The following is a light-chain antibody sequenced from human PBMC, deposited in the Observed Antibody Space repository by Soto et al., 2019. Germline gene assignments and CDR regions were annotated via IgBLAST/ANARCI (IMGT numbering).Light chain of an antibody. J-gene: IGLJ2*01. CDR2: EVS. CDR1: SSDVGGYNY. Sequence: QSALTQPASVSGSPGQSITISCTGTSSDVGGYNYVSWYQQYPGKAPKVTIYEVSSRPSGVSDRFSGSKSGNTASLTISGLQAEDEGDYYCYSYTSSSTVVFGGGTKLTVL. CDR3: YSYTSSSTVV. V-gene: IGLV2-14*01.